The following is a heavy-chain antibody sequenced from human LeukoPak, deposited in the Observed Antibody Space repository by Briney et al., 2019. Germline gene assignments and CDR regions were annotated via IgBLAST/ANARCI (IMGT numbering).Heavy chain of an antibody. J-gene: IGHJ5*02. D-gene: IGHD3-10*01. Sequence: KLGESLKISCKGSGYSFTSYWIGWVRQMPGKGLEWMGIIYPGDSDTRYSPSFQGQVTISADRSISTAYLQWSSLKASDTAMYYCARQVRIGESHLWFDPWGQGTLVTVSS. CDR1: GYSFTSYW. CDR2: IYPGDSDT. V-gene: IGHV5-51*01. CDR3: ARQVRIGESHLWFDP.